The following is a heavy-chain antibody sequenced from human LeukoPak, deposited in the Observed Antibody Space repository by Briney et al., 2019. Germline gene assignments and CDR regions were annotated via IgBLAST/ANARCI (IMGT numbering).Heavy chain of an antibody. CDR3: ARGYCTNGVCYPLDY. J-gene: IGHJ4*02. CDR2: IYTSGST. V-gene: IGHV4-61*02. Sequence: SQTLSLICTVSGGSISSGSYYWSWIRQPAGKGLEWIGRIYTSGSTNYNPSLKSRVTISVDTSKNQFSLKLSSVTAADTAVYYCARGYCTNGVCYPLDYWGQGTLVTVSS. D-gene: IGHD2-8*01. CDR1: GGSISSGSYY.